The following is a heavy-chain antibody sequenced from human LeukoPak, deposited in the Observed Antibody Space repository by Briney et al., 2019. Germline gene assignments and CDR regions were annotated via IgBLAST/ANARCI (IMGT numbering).Heavy chain of an antibody. V-gene: IGHV3-48*03. CDR1: GFTFSIYE. J-gene: IGHJ4*02. CDR2: ISSSARTI. Sequence: PGGSLRLSCGVSGFTFSIYEMNSVRQAPGKGLEWVSYISSSARTIYYADSVKGRFTISRDNAKNSLYLQMNSLRTEDTAVYYCASSTAIGYWGQGTLVTVSS. CDR3: ASSTAIGY.